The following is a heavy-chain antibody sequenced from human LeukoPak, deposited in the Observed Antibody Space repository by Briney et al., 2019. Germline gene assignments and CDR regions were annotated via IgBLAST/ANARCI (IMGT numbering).Heavy chain of an antibody. CDR3: ARVTRITILRAFDI. CDR2: IYYSGST. D-gene: IGHD3-10*01. J-gene: IGHJ3*02. V-gene: IGHV4-59*01. CDR1: GGSISSYY. Sequence: SETLSLTCTVSGGSISSYYWSWIRQPPGKGLEWIGYIYYSGSTNYNPSLKSRVTISVDTSKNQFSLKLSSVTAADTAVYYCARVTRITILRAFDIWGQGTMVTVSS.